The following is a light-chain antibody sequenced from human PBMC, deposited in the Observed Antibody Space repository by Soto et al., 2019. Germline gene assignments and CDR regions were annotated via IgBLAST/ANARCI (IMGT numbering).Light chain of an antibody. CDR2: DAS. CDR1: QSVSSN. CDR3: QQRSNWPSIT. J-gene: IGKJ5*01. V-gene: IGKV3-11*01. Sequence: EIVMTHSPATLSVSPGERATLSFRASQSVSSNLAWYQQKPGQAPRLLIYDASNRATGIPARFSGSGSGTDFTLTINSLEPEDFAVYYCQQRSNWPSITFGQGTRLEI.